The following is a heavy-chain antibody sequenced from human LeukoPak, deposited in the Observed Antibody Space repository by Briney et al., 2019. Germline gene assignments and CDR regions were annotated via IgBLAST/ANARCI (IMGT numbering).Heavy chain of an antibody. Sequence: SETLSLTCAVYGGSFSGYYWSWIRQPPGKGLEWIGEINHSGSTNYNPSLKSRVTISVDTSKNQFSLKLSSVTAADTAVYYCASGPYYYDSSGYYPSGDAFDIWGQGTMVTVSS. CDR2: INHSGST. CDR1: GGSFSGYY. V-gene: IGHV4-34*01. CDR3: ASGPYYYDSSGYYPSGDAFDI. J-gene: IGHJ3*02. D-gene: IGHD3-22*01.